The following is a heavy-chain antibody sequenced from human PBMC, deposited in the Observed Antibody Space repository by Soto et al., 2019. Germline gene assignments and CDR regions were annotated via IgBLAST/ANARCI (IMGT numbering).Heavy chain of an antibody. CDR3: ARSLLDEYSSSWRSAYYGMDV. V-gene: IGHV1-2*02. Sequence: QVQLVQSGAEVKKPGASVKVSCKASGFTFSAYDIYWVRQAPGQGLELIGWINTNSGGTNNAQKFQRRVTMTRDTSTSTVYMELSALIPDDTAVYYCARSLLDEYSSSWRSAYYGMDVWGQGTTVTVSS. CDR1: GFTFSAYD. CDR2: INTNSGGT. D-gene: IGHD6-13*01. J-gene: IGHJ6*02.